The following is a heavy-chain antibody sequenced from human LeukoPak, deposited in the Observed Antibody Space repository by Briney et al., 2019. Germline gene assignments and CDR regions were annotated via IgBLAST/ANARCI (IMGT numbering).Heavy chain of an antibody. CDR3: ARHRAYSYSSPFDI. CDR2: IYYSGST. CDR1: GGSSSNYY. J-gene: IGHJ3*02. Sequence: SETLSLTCIVSGGSSSNYYWSWIRQPPGRGLEWMWYIYYSGSTNSNASLKRRVTILVDPSKTQFSLRLSSVTAADTAVYYCARHRAYSYSSPFDIWGQGTMVIVSS. V-gene: IGHV4-59*08. D-gene: IGHD6-6*01.